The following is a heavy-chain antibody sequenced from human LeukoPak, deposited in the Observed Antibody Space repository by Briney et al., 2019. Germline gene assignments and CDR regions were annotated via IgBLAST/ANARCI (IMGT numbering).Heavy chain of an antibody. V-gene: IGHV4-59*01. CDR2: IYYSGST. CDR3: ARDLTHYDILTGYYSHYGMDV. CDR1: GGSISSYY. J-gene: IGHJ6*02. D-gene: IGHD3-9*01. Sequence: SETLSLTCTVSGGSISSYYWSWIRQPPGKGLEWIGYIYYSGSTNYNPSLKSRVTISVDTSKNQFSLKLSSVTAADTAVYYCARDLTHYDILTGYYSHYGMDVWGQGTTVTVSS.